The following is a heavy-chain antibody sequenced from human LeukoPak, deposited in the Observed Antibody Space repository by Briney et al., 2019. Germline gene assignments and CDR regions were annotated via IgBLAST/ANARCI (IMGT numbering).Heavy chain of an antibody. CDR2: INHSGST. J-gene: IGHJ4*02. CDR3: ARRFPRVNPEYYYDSSGYYLDY. Sequence: SETLSLTCAVYGGSFSGYYWSWIRQPPGKGLEWIGEINHSGSTNYNSSLKSRVTISVDTSKNQFSLKLSSVTAADTAVYYCARRFPRVNPEYYYDSSGYYLDYWGQGTLVTVSS. D-gene: IGHD3-22*01. V-gene: IGHV4-34*01. CDR1: GGSFSGYY.